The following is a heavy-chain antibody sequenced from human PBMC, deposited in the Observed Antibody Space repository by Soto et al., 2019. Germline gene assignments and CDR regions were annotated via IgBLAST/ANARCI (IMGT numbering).Heavy chain of an antibody. CDR1: GVTFKDYG. V-gene: IGHV3-30*03. CDR3: ARDGWGSNWYFDL. D-gene: IGHD3-16*01. CDR2: ISYDGKQT. J-gene: IGHJ2*01. Sequence: SLRLYCGAPGVTFKDYGMHWVRQAPGKGLEWVAVISYDGKQTYYADSVKGRFTISKDKYKETLILKMNSLRVDDTAVYYCARDGWGSNWYFDLWGRGALVTVSS.